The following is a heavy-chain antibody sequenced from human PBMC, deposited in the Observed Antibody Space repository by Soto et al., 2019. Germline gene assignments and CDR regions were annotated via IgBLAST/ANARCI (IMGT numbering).Heavy chain of an antibody. J-gene: IGHJ4*02. CDR3: AKGGGSGSYLLLKRYGYFDY. Sequence: EVQLLESGGGLVQPGGSLRLSCAASGFTFSSYAMSWVRQAPGKGLEWVSAISGSGGSTYYADSVKGRFTISRDNSKYTPYLQMNSLRAEDTAVYYFAKGGGSGSYLLLKRYGYFDYWGQGTLVTVSS. CDR1: GFTFSSYA. V-gene: IGHV3-23*01. D-gene: IGHD1-26*01. CDR2: ISGSGGST.